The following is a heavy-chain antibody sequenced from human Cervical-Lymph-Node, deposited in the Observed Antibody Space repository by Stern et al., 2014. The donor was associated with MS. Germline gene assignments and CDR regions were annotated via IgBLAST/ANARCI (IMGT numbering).Heavy chain of an antibody. V-gene: IGHV3-30*18. CDR1: GFTISNYG. J-gene: IGHJ4*02. CDR2: ISYDGSKK. D-gene: IGHD4-17*01. Sequence: QVQLVQSGGGVVQPGRSLRLSCAASGFTISNYGMHWVRQAPGKGLEWVAVISYDGSKKYYADSVKGRFTISRDISKNTLYLQMNSLRAEDTAVYFCAKDPSYGDYGAAFDYWGQGTLVTVSS. CDR3: AKDPSYGDYGAAFDY.